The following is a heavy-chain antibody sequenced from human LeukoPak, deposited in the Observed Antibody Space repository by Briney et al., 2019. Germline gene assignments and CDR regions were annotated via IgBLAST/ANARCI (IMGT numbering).Heavy chain of an antibody. D-gene: IGHD4-4*01. J-gene: IGHJ6*02. CDR1: GFTLSSYW. V-gene: IGHV3-74*01. CDR2: INSDGRRT. CDR3: AKTTGRADYSSDGGYYGLDV. Sequence: PGGSLRLSCAASGFTLSSYWIPWVRQAPGKGLVWVSRINSDGRRTTYADSVKGRFTISRDNAKNTLYPQMNSLRTEDTAVYYCAKTTGRADYSSDGGYYGLDVWGQGTTVTVSS.